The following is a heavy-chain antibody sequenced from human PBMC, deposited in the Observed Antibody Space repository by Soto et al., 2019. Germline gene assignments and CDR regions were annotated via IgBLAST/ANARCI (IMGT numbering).Heavy chain of an antibody. CDR2: IIPIFGTA. J-gene: IGHJ5*02. CDR3: ASPRYDILTGYYNWFDP. V-gene: IGHV1-69*13. CDR1: GGTFSSYA. Sequence: ASVKVSCKASGGTFSSYAISWVRQAPGQGLEWMGGIIPIFGTANYAQKFQGRVTITADESTSTAYMELSSLRSEDTAVYYCASPRYDILTGYYNWFDPWGQGTLVTVSS. D-gene: IGHD3-9*01.